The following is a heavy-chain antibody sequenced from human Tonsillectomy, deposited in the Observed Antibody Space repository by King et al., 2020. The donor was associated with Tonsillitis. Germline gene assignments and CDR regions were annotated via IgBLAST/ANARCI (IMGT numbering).Heavy chain of an antibody. CDR2: ISAYNGNT. J-gene: IGHJ5*02. V-gene: IGHV1-18*01. CDR3: ARVDIVVVPATPNGGWFDP. CDR1: GYTFSRYG. D-gene: IGHD2-2*01. Sequence: VQLVESGAEVKKPGASVKVSCTASGYTFSRYGISWVRQAPGQGLEWMGWISAYNGNTNYAQKVQGRVTMTTETSTSTAYMELRSLRSDDTAVYYCARVDIVVVPATPNGGWFDPWGQGTLVTVSS.